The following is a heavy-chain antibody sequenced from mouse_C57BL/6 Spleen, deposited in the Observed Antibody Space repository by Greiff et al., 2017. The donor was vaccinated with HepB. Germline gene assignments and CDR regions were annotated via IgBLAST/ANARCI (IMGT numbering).Heavy chain of an antibody. V-gene: IGHV1-39*01. D-gene: IGHD2-5*01. CDR2: INPNYGTT. Sequence: VHVKQSGPELVKPGASVEISCKASGYSFTDYNMNWVKQSNGKSLEWIGVINPNYGTTSYNQKFKGKATLTVDQSSSTAYMQLNSLTSEDSAVYYCARSLYSNSFAYWGQGTLVTVSA. J-gene: IGHJ3*01. CDR3: ARSLYSNSFAY. CDR1: GYSFTDYN.